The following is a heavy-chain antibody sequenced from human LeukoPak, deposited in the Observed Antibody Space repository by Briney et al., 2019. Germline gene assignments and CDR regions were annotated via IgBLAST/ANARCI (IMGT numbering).Heavy chain of an antibody. CDR2: ISYDGIHK. CDR1: GFTFSSYA. J-gene: IGHJ4*02. D-gene: IGHD3-9*01. V-gene: IGHV3-30-3*01. CDR3: ARGPLYNYDILTGYDY. Sequence: GGSLRLSCAASGFTFSSYAMHWVRQAPGKGLEWVAVISYDGIHKYYADSVKGRFTISRDNSRNTLYLQMDSLRAEDTAVYYCARGPLYNYDILTGYDYWGQGTLVTVSS.